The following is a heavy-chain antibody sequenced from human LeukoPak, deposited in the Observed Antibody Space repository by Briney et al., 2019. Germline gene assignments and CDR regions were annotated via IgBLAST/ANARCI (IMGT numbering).Heavy chain of an antibody. Sequence: GGSLRLSCTASGFSFSIYALSWVRQAPGKGLEWVSGIRGSGAITYYADSVKGRFTISRDNAKNSLYLQMNSLRAEDTAVYYCARDYGGSSPFDYWGQGTLVTVSS. CDR3: ARDYGGSSPFDY. D-gene: IGHD4-23*01. V-gene: IGHV3-23*01. CDR1: GFSFSIYA. CDR2: IRGSGAIT. J-gene: IGHJ4*02.